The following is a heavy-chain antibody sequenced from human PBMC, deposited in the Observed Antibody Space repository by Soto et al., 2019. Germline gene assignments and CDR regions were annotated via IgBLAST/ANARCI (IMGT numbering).Heavy chain of an antibody. Sequence: ASVKVSCKASGYTFTSYGISWVRQAPGQGLEWMGWISAYNGNTNYAQKLQGRVTMTTDTSTSTAYMELRSLRSDDTAVYYCARGGKIGVVINWDGRPPPPDDAFDIWGQGTMVTVSS. V-gene: IGHV1-18*01. CDR2: ISAYNGNT. D-gene: IGHD3-22*01. CDR3: ARGGKIGVVINWDGRPPPPDDAFDI. CDR1: GYTFTSYG. J-gene: IGHJ3*02.